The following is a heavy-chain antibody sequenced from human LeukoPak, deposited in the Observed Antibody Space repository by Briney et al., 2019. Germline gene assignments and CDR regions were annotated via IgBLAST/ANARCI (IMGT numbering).Heavy chain of an antibody. J-gene: IGHJ5*02. CDR3: ARVGYDFWSGYWFDP. CDR1: GGSISSYY. V-gene: IGHV4-59*01. D-gene: IGHD3-3*01. CDR2: IYYSGST. Sequence: PSETLSLTCTVSGGSISSYYWSWIRQPPGKGLEWIGYIYYSGSTNYNPSLKSRVTISVDTSKNQFSLKLSSVTAADTAVYYCARVGYDFWSGYWFDPWGQGTLVTVSS.